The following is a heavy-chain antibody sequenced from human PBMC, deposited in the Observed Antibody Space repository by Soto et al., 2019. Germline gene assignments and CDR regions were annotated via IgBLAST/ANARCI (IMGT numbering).Heavy chain of an antibody. V-gene: IGHV4-59*01. CDR2: IYYTGST. D-gene: IGHD3-9*01. Sequence: PSETLSLTCTVSGAAINSYYWTWIRQAPGMGLEWIGYIYYTGSTNYNPSLESRVTVSVDRSRNQFSLELRSVTAADTAVYYCARVDVYFYFYDTWSRGTQVTVSS. J-gene: IGHJ5*02. CDR3: ARVDVYFYFYDT. CDR1: GAAINSYY.